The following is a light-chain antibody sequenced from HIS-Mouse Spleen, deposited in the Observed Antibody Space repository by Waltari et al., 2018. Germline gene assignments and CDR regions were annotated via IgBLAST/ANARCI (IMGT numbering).Light chain of an antibody. CDR1: NTGSKS. CDR2: DDS. J-gene: IGLJ2*01. V-gene: IGLV3-21*02. CDR3: QVWDSSSDPHVV. Sequence: SYVLTQPPSVSVTPGQTARITRGGNNTGSKSVHWSQQKPVQAPVLVVSDDSDRPSGIPERFSGSNSGNTATLTISRVEAGDEADYYCQVWDSSSDPHVVFGGGTKLTVL.